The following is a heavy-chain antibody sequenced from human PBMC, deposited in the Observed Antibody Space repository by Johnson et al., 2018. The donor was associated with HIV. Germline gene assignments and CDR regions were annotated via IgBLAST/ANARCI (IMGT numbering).Heavy chain of an antibody. CDR2: ISSSGRTI. CDR1: GFTFSDYF. CDR3: ARDLQIVWTESFEI. D-gene: IGHD2/OR15-2a*01. V-gene: IGHV3-11*04. J-gene: IGHJ3*02. Sequence: QEQLVESGGGLVKPGGSLRLSCAGSGFTFSDYFMSYIRQAPGKGLQWISYISSSGRTIYYADSVKGRFTMSRDNAKKSLYLQMNSLRAEDTAVYYCARDLQIVWTESFEIWGQGTMVTVSS.